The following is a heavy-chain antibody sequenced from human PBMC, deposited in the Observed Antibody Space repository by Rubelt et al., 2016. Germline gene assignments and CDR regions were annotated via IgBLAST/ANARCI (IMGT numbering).Heavy chain of an antibody. J-gene: IGHJ2*01. Sequence: GGGVVQPGRSLRLSCAASGFTFSTHGMHWVRQAAGKGLGWVSSIGPAGDTFYPGSVKGRFTISRENAKNSLYLQMNSLRAEDTAVYYCAGGLTTGISYFDLWGRGTLVTVSS. CDR2: IGPAGDT. D-gene: IGHD4-17*01. CDR1: GFTFSTHG. V-gene: IGHV3-13*01. CDR3: AGGLTTGISYFDL.